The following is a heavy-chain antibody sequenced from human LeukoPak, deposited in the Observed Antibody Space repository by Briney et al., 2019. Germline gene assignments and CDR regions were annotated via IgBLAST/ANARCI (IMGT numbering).Heavy chain of an antibody. CDR3: AKEAYYGSGSWFDY. D-gene: IGHD3-10*01. CDR1: GFTFSSYS. Sequence: GGSLRLSCAASGFTFSSYSMNWVRQAPGKGLEWVSSISSSSSYIYYADSVKGRFTISRDNSKNTLYLQMNSLRAEDTAVYYCAKEAYYGSGSWFDYWGQGTLVTVSS. J-gene: IGHJ4*02. CDR2: ISSSSSYI. V-gene: IGHV3-21*04.